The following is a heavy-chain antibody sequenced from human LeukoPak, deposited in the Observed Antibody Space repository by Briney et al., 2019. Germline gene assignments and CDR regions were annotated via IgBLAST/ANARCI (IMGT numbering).Heavy chain of an antibody. V-gene: IGHV1-2*02. J-gene: IGHJ4*02. D-gene: IGHD6-6*01. CDR3: AREGDSSSSFDY. CDR1: GYTFTGYY. CDR2: INPNSGGT. Sequence: ASVKVSCKASGYTFTGYYMHWVRQAPGRGLERMGWINPNSGGTNYAQKFQGRVTMTRDTSISTAYMELSRLRSDDTAVYYCAREGDSSSSFDYWGQGTLVTVSS.